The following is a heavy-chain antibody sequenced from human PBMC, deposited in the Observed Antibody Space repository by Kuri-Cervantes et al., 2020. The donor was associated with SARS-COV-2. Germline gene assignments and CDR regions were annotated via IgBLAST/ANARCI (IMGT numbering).Heavy chain of an antibody. D-gene: IGHD4-17*01. CDR2: ISSGSRSK. J-gene: IGHJ1*01. V-gene: IGHV3-48*01. Sequence: GESLKISCAASGFIFNAYDMNWVRQAPGKGLEWVSYISSGSRSKYYGDSVKGRFTISRDNAKQLLYLQMNSLRAEDTAVYYCARRGPTTVTTFTSLAEVGFQHWGQGTLVTVSS. CDR3: ARRGPTTVTTFTSLAEVGFQH. CDR1: GFIFNAYD.